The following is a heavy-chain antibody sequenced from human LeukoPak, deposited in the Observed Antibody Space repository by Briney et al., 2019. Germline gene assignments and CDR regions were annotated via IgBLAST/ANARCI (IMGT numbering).Heavy chain of an antibody. CDR2: IIPIFGTA. J-gene: IGHJ6*03. CDR1: GGSISSYT. D-gene: IGHD3-16*01. CDR3: AKQGGARQDYYMDV. V-gene: IGHV1-69*08. Sequence: SVKVSCRASGGSISSYTITWVRQAPGQGREWMGRIIPIFGTATYAQDFQGRVTITADIPSNTAYMEVNSLTSDDTAVYFCAKQGGARQDYYMDVWGNGTMVIVSS.